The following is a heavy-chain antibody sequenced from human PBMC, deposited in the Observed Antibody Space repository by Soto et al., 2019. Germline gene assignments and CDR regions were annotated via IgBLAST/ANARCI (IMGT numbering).Heavy chain of an antibody. CDR2: ISSSSSTI. V-gene: IGHV3-48*02. CDR3: ARDGLVHYDSSGYYYFDY. D-gene: IGHD3-22*01. J-gene: IGHJ4*02. Sequence: GGSLRLSCAASGFTFSSYSMNWVRQAPGKGLEWVSYISSSSSTIYYADSVKGRFTISRDNAKNSLYLQMNSLRDEDTAVYYCARDGLVHYDSSGYYYFDYWGQGTLVTVSS. CDR1: GFTFSSYS.